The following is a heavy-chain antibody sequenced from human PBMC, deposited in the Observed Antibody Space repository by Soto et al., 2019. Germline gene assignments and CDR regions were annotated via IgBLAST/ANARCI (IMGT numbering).Heavy chain of an antibody. J-gene: IGHJ4*02. CDR3: ARRGWSGLYDY. D-gene: IGHD2-2*02. CDR1: GGSISSSSYY. CDR2: IYYSGST. Sequence: SETLSLTCTVSGGSISSSSYYWGWIRQPPGKGLEWIGSIYYSGSTYYNPSLKSRVTISVDTSKNQFSLKLSSVTAADTAVYYCARRGWSGLYDYWGQGTLVTVSS. V-gene: IGHV4-39*01.